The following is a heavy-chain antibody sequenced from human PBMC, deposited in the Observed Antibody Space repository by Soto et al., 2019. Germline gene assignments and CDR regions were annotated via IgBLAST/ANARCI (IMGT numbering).Heavy chain of an antibody. CDR2: ISPFTGDT. CDR1: GYSFTDYG. V-gene: IGHV1-18*04. D-gene: IGHD2-15*01. Sequence: ASVKVSCKTSGYSFTDYGINWVRQAPGQGLEWMGWISPFTGDTHYTQSLQGRITVTTDTSTNTAYMELRSLRSADTAVYYCARSCSGGSCHSAYWGQGTLVTVSS. CDR3: ARSCSGGSCHSAY. J-gene: IGHJ4*02.